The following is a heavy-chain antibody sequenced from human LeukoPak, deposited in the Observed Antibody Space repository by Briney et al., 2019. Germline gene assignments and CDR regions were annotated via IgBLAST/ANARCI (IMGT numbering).Heavy chain of an antibody. J-gene: IGHJ4*02. Sequence: GGTLRLSCAASGFNFNNYGMSWVRQAPEKGLEWVSSVSISGDNTYYSDSVKGRFTISRDDSKNTLSLQMNSLRVEDTAVYYCARDLAWGAFDYWGQGTLVTVSS. CDR2: VSISGDNT. CDR1: GFNFNNYG. V-gene: IGHV3-23*01. CDR3: ARDLAWGAFDY. D-gene: IGHD7-27*01.